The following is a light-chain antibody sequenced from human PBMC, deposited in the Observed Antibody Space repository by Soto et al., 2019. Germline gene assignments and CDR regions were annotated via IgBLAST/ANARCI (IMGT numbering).Light chain of an antibody. J-gene: IGLJ3*02. CDR3: SSYGASSTL. CDR1: SSDIGSYNY. V-gene: IGLV2-14*03. CDR2: DVS. Sequence: QSALTQPASLSGSPGQSITISCTGTSSDIGSYNYVSWYQQHPGKAPKLMIFDVSYRPSGISDRFSGSKSGNTASLTISGLQPEDEADYYCSSYGASSTLFGGGTNLTVL.